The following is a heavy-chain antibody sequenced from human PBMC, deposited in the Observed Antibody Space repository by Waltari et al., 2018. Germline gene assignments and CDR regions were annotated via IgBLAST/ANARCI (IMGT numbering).Heavy chain of an antibody. J-gene: IGHJ4*02. D-gene: IGHD3-22*01. V-gene: IGHV4-4*07. Sequence: QVQLQESGPGLVKPSETLSLTCTVSGGSISSYYWSWIRQPAGKGLEWIGRIYTSGSTNYNPSLKSLVTMSVDTSKNQFSLKLSSVTAADTAVYYCARVGKLEWAASYDSSGYFDYWGQGTLVTVSS. CDR2: IYTSGST. CDR1: GGSISSYY. CDR3: ARVGKLEWAASYDSSGYFDY.